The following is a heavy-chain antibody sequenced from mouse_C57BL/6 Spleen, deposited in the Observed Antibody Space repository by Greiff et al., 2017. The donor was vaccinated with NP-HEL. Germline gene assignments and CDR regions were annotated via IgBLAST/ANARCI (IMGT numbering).Heavy chain of an antibody. CDR3: ARHYCNISYYALDY. D-gene: IGHD2-1*01. V-gene: IGHV5-15*04. CDR1: GFTFSDYG. CDR2: ISNLAYSI. Sequence: EVQLVESGAGLVQPGGSLKLSCAASGFTFSDYGMAWVRQTPGKGPEWVAFISNLAYSIYYADTLTGRFTISRETATNTMYLEMSSLRSEDTAMYYCARHYCNISYYALDYWGQGTSVTVSS. J-gene: IGHJ4*01.